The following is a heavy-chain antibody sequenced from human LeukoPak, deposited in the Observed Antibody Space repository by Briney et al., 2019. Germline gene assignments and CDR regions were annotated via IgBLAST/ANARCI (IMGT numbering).Heavy chain of an antibody. J-gene: IGHJ4*02. D-gene: IGHD3-3*01. V-gene: IGHV3-9*01. CDR2: ISWNSGSI. CDR3: AKSSDYDFWSGYFGD. Sequence: SSGDYYWSWIRQPPGKGLEWVSGISWNSGSIGYADSVKGRFTISRDNAKNSLYVQMNSLRAEDTALYYCAKSSDYDFWSGYFGDWGQGTLVTVSS. CDR1: SSGDYY.